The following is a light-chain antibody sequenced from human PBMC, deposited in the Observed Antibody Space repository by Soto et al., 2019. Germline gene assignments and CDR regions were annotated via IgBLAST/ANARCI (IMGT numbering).Light chain of an antibody. Sequence: EIVMTQSPATLSVSPGERATLSCRASQSVSSSLAWYQHKPGQAPRLLIYGASTRATGIPARFSGSGSGTEFTLTISSLQSEDLAVYYCHQYGTSPQTFGQGTKVEIK. CDR1: QSVSSS. V-gene: IGKV3-15*01. CDR2: GAS. J-gene: IGKJ1*01. CDR3: HQYGTSPQT.